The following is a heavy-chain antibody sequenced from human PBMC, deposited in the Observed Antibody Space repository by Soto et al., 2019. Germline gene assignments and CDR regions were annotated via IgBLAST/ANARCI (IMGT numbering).Heavy chain of an antibody. CDR2: INAANGDT. V-gene: IGHV1-3*01. D-gene: IGHD6-13*01. J-gene: IGHJ4*02. Sequence: QVPLVQSGAEVMKPGASVKVSCKASGYTFTSYFIHWVRQAPGQRLEWMGWINAANGDTKYSQQFQGRVTITRDTSATTAYMDLSSLTSEDTAVYYCARPYSSSWSTYFDYWGQGTLVTVSS. CDR3: ARPYSSSWSTYFDY. CDR1: GYTFTSYF.